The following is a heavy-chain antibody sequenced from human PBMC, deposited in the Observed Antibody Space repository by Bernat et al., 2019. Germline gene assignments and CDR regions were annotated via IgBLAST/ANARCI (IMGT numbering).Heavy chain of an antibody. CDR3: ARLVERTERRFDY. CDR2: ISSSSSYI. D-gene: IGHD1-1*01. Sequence: EVQLVESGGGLVKPGGSLRLSCAASGFTFSSYSMNWVRQAPGKGLEWVSSISSSSSYIHNSDSVKGRFTISRDNAKNSLYLQMNSLRAEDTAVYYCARLVERTERRFDYWGQGTLVTVSS. J-gene: IGHJ4*02. CDR1: GFTFSSYS. V-gene: IGHV3-21*01.